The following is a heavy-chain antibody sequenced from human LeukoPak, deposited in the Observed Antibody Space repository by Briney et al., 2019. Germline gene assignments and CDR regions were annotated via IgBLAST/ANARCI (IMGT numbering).Heavy chain of an antibody. CDR1: GFTFSSYG. J-gene: IGHJ4*02. V-gene: IGHV3-30*02. Sequence: GGSLRLSCAASGFTFSSYGMHWVRQAPGKGLEWVSFIRYDGGNKYYADSVKGRFTISRDNSKNTLYLQMNSLKAEDTAVYYCARAYGYSYALDYWGQGTLVTVSS. D-gene: IGHD5-12*01. CDR2: IRYDGGNK. CDR3: ARAYGYSYALDY.